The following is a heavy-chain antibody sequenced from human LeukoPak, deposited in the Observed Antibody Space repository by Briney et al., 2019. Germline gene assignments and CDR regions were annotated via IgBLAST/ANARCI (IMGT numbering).Heavy chain of an antibody. CDR1: GFTFSDYN. CDR3: AKAGYSSSWYDFYMGV. V-gene: IGHV3-23*01. D-gene: IGHD6-13*01. CDR2: ISGSGGST. J-gene: IGHJ6*03. Sequence: GGSLRLSCAASGFTFSDYNMRWIRQAPGKGLEWVSAISGSGGSTYCADSVKGRFTISRDNSKNTLYLQMNSLRAEDTAVYYCAKAGYSSSWYDFYMGVWGKGTTVTVSS.